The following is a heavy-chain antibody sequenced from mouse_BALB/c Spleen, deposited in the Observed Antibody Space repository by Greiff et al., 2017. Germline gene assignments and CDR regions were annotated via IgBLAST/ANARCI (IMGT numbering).Heavy chain of an antibody. Sequence: EVKLVESGPGLVKPSQSLSLTCTVTGYSITSDYAWNWIRQFPGNKLEWMGYISYSGSTSYNPSLKSRISITRDTSKNQFFLQLNSVTTEDTATYYCARVWGGYFDYWGQGTTLTVSS. J-gene: IGHJ2*01. V-gene: IGHV3-2*02. CDR3: ARVWGGYFDY. CDR1: GYSITSDYA. CDR2: ISYSGST.